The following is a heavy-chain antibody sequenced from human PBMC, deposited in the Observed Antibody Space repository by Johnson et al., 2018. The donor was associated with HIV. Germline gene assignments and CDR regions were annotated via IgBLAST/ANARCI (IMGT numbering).Heavy chain of an antibody. J-gene: IGHJ3*02. CDR1: GFTFSSYG. CDR3: AKGGVLAAGTEGYAFDI. Sequence: QVQLVESGGGVVQPGGSLRLSCAASGFTFSSYGMHWVRQAPGKGLEWVAFIRYDGSNKYYADSVKGRFTISRDNSKNTLYLQMNSLRAEDTAVYYCAKGGVLAAGTEGYAFDIWGQGTMVTVSS. CDR2: IRYDGSNK. D-gene: IGHD6-13*01. V-gene: IGHV3-30*02.